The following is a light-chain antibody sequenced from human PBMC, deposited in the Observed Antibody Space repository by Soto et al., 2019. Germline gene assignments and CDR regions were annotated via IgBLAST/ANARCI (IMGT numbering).Light chain of an antibody. CDR3: QQRNSYPFT. J-gene: IGKJ3*01. Sequence: DIQLTQSPSFLSASVGDRVTITCRASPGISSYLAWYQQKPGKAPKLLIYAASTLQSGVPSRFRGSGSGTEFTLTISSLQPEDFATYYCQQRNSYPFTFGPGTKVDIK. CDR2: AAS. CDR1: PGISSY. V-gene: IGKV1-9*01.